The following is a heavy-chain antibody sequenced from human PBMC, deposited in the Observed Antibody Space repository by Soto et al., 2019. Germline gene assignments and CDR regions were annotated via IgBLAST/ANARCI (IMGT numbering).Heavy chain of an antibody. Sequence: SVKVSCKASGGTFSSYTISWVRQAPGQGLEWMGRIIPILGIANYAQKFQGRVTITADKSTSTAYMELSSLRSEDTAVYYCARGLPSPRYCSGGSCPIRFDYWGQGTLVTVSS. J-gene: IGHJ4*02. CDR1: GGTFSSYT. CDR2: IIPILGIA. CDR3: ARGLPSPRYCSGGSCPIRFDY. V-gene: IGHV1-69*02. D-gene: IGHD2-15*01.